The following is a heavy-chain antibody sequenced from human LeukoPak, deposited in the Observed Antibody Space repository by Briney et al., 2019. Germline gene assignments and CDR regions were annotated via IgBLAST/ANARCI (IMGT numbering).Heavy chain of an antibody. CDR2: ISYSGNT. J-gene: IGHJ3*02. D-gene: IGHD2-15*01. V-gene: IGHV4-39*01. CDR1: GGSIISSDYH. Sequence: SETLSLTCTVSGGSIISSDYHWGWVRQPPGKGLEWIGTISYSGNTDYNPSLRSRVTIAVDTSNNQFSLRLGSVTAADTAVYHCARHCCSGPAKRVFDIWGQGTMVTVSS. CDR3: ARHCCSGPAKRVFDI.